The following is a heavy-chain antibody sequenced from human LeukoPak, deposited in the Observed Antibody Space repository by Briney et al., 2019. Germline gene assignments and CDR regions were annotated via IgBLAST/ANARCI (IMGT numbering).Heavy chain of an antibody. D-gene: IGHD4-11*01. CDR3: ARDRADFYSNRWFDP. CDR2: ISSSGSTI. J-gene: IGHJ5*02. V-gene: IGHV3-11*04. CDR1: GFTFSDYY. Sequence: PGGSLRLSCAASGFTFSDYYMSWIRQAPGKGLEWVSYISSSGSTIYYADSVKGRLTISRDNAKNSLYLQMNSLRAEDTAVYYCARDRADFYSNRWFDPWGQGTLVTVSS.